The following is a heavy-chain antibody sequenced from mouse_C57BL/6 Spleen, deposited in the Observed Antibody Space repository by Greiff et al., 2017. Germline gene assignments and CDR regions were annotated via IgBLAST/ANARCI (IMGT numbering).Heavy chain of an antibody. CDR3: ARRGRAMDY. J-gene: IGHJ4*01. D-gene: IGHD3-3*01. CDR1: GFTFSSYA. V-gene: IGHV5-4*03. Sequence: EVHLVESGGGLVKPGGSLKLSCAASGFTFSSYAMSWVRQTPEKRLEWVATISDGGSYTYYPDNVKGRFTSSRDNAKNNLYLQMSHLKSEDTAMYYCARRGRAMDYWGQGTSVTVSS. CDR2: ISDGGSYT.